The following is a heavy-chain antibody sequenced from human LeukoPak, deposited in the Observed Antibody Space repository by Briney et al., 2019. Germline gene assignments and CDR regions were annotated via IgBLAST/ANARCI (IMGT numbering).Heavy chain of an antibody. D-gene: IGHD3-3*01. CDR3: PRSYYAFWSAVPPVGY. J-gene: IGHJ4*02. V-gene: IGHV1-8*02. Sequence: ASVKVSCKASGYTFTSYDINWVRQATGQGLEGMGWMNPNSGNTGYAQKFPSTVTMTRNTPISTAYMQLSSLRSEDTAVYYSPRSYYAFWSAVPPVGYWGQGTLVTASS. CDR1: GYTFTSYD. CDR2: MNPNSGNT.